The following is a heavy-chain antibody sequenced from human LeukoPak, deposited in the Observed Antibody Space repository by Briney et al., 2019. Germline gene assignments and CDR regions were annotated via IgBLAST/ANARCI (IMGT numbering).Heavy chain of an antibody. CDR2: INHSGST. V-gene: IGHV4-34*01. J-gene: IGHJ6*03. CDR3: ARGDGLRYRFYYYYYMDV. CDR1: GGSFSGYY. D-gene: IGHD3-16*01. Sequence: SETLSLTCAVYGGSFSGYYWSWIRQPPGKGLEWIGEINHSGSTNYNPSLKSRVTISVGTSKNQFSLKLSSVTAADTAVYYCARGDGLRYRFYYYYYMDVWGKGTTVTVSS.